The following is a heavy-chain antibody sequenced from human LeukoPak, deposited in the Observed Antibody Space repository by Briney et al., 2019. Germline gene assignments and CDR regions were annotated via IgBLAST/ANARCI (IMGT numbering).Heavy chain of an antibody. CDR1: GFTFSSYS. J-gene: IGHJ4*02. CDR3: ARAVAGTTGSY. CDR2: ISSSSGYI. V-gene: IGHV3-21*01. D-gene: IGHD6-19*01. Sequence: GGSLRLSCAASGFTFSSYSMNWVRQAPGKGLEWVSSISSSSGYIYYADSVKGRFTISRDNAKNSLYLQMNSLRAEDTAVYYCARAVAGTTGSYWGQGTLVTVSS.